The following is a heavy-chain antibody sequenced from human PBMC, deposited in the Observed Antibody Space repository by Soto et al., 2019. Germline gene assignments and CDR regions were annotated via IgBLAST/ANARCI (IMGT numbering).Heavy chain of an antibody. V-gene: IGHV1-69*01. CDR1: GGTFSSYA. D-gene: IGHD3-22*01. CDR2: IIPIFGTA. Sequence: QVQLVQSGAEVKKPGSSVKVSCKASGGTFSSYAISWVRQAPGQGLEWMGGIIPIFGTANYAQKFQGRVTITADESTSTAYMELSSLRSEDTAVYYCARHTSYYYDSSGYYLYYYGMDVWGQGTTVTVSS. CDR3: ARHTSYYYDSSGYYLYYYGMDV. J-gene: IGHJ6*02.